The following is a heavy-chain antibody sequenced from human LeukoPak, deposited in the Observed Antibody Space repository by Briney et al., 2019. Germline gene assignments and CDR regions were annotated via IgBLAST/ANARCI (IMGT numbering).Heavy chain of an antibody. J-gene: IGHJ4*02. Sequence: SGGSLRLSCAASGFTFSTSAMSRVRQAPGKGLEWVSGISGSGDSTYYVDSVKGRFTISRDNSKSTLYLHMNSLRAEDTAIYYCAKQRSEVPVAASNYWGQGTLVTVSS. V-gene: IGHV3-23*01. CDR1: GFTFSTSA. D-gene: IGHD2-2*01. CDR3: AKQRSEVPVAASNY. CDR2: ISGSGDST.